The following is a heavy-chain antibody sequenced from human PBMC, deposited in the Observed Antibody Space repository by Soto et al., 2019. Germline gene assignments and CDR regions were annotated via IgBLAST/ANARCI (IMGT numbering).Heavy chain of an antibody. Sequence: TGGSLRLSCAASGFTFSSYAMSWVRQAPGRGLEWVAVISYDGSNKFYADSVKGRFTISRDNSKDTLYLEMNSLRGEDTAVYYCAKVSPMGYFFDFWGQGTLVTVSS. CDR1: GFTFSSYA. CDR3: AKVSPMGYFFDF. J-gene: IGHJ4*02. V-gene: IGHV3-30-3*01. CDR2: ISYDGSNK.